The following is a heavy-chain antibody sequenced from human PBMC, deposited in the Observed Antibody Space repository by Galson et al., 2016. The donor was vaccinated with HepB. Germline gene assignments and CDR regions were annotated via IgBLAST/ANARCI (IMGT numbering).Heavy chain of an antibody. Sequence: SLRLSCAASGFTFSTYSMNWVRQAPGKGLEWVSSISSSSTYIYYADSVKGRFTISRDNAKNSLYLHMNSLRAEDTAVYYCARGGYDFWSGYAPSTNWFDPWGQGTLVTVSS. CDR3: ARGGYDFWSGYAPSTNWFDP. CDR1: GFTFSTYS. V-gene: IGHV3-21*01. J-gene: IGHJ5*02. CDR2: ISSSSTYI. D-gene: IGHD3-3*01.